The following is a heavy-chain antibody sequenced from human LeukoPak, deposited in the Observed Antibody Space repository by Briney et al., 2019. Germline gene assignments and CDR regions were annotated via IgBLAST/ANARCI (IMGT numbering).Heavy chain of an antibody. CDR1: GGSISSSSYY. CDR3: ARVGSGYTYSYLDY. CDR2: IYHSGST. V-gene: IGHV4-39*07. D-gene: IGHD5-18*01. J-gene: IGHJ4*02. Sequence: SETLSLTCTVSGGSISSSSYYWGWIRQPPGKGLEWVGTIYHSGSTYYNPSLKSRVTISVDTSKNQFSLKLSSVTAADTAVYYCARVGSGYTYSYLDYWGQGTLVTVSS.